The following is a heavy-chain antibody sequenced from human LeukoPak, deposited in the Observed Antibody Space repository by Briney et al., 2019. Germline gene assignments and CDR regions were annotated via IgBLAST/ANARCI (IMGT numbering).Heavy chain of an antibody. D-gene: IGHD1-1*01. CDR1: GGTFSSYA. CDR3: ARGYNWNAQPGDYYYYYMDV. J-gene: IGHJ6*03. Sequence: SVKVSCKASGGTFSSYAISWVRQAPGQGLEWMGRIIPIFGTANYAQKFQGRVTITTDESTSTAYMELSSLRSEDTAVYYCARGYNWNAQPGDYYYYYMDVRGKGTTVTVSS. CDR2: IIPIFGTA. V-gene: IGHV1-69*05.